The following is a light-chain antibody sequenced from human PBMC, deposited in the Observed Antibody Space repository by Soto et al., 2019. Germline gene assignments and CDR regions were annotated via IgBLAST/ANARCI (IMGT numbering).Light chain of an antibody. V-gene: IGKV3-15*01. CDR2: DAS. CDR1: QSVSNN. CDR3: QQHNNWPPYT. Sequence: EIEMTQSPGTLSVSPGERVTLSCRASQSVSNNLAWYQQKPGQAPRLLIYDASTRASGIPARFSGSGSGTEFTLTISSLQSEDFAVYYCQQHNNWPPYTFGQGTKLEIK. J-gene: IGKJ2*01.